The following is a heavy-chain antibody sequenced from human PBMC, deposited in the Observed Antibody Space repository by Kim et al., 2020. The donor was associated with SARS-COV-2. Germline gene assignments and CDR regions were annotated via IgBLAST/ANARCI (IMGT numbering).Heavy chain of an antibody. J-gene: IGHJ4*02. CDR1: GFTFSTYA. V-gene: IGHV3-23*01. CDR2: ILNNGGGT. CDR3: AKNWNRAFDS. D-gene: IGHD1-1*01. Sequence: GGSLRLSCAASGFTFSTYAMSWVRQAPGKGLEWVSYILNNGGGTCYADSVKGRFSISRDNSKNTLFLQMNSLRAEDTAVYYCAKNWNRAFDSWGQGTLVTVSS.